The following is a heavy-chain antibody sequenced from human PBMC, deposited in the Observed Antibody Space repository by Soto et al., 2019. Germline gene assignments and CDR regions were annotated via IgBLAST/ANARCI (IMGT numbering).Heavy chain of an antibody. CDR2: MSHSGGT. CDR3: ASWDGSSSVSYNFDY. CDR1: GGFVSSGSYY. Sequence: SSETLSLTCAVYGGFVSSGSYYWSWIRQPPGKGLEWIGEMSHSGGTHFNPSLKSRVTISVDTSKNQFSLKLSSVTAADTAVYYCASWDGSSSVSYNFDYWGQGTLVTVSS. V-gene: IGHV4-39*01. D-gene: IGHD6-6*01. J-gene: IGHJ4*02.